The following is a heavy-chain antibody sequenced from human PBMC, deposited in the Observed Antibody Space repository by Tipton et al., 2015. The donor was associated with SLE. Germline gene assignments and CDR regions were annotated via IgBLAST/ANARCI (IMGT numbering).Heavy chain of an antibody. CDR2: IYPADSDA. D-gene: IGHD2-8*01. CDR3: AARGVEATSDTFDI. V-gene: IGHV5-51*03. J-gene: IGHJ3*02. Sequence: VQLVQSGAEVKKPGESLKISCKGSGYSFTSYYIVWVRQMPGKGLEWMGFIYPADSDARYSPSVQGQVTFSADKSISTVYLQWSSLKASDTAMYYCAARGVEATSDTFDIWGQGTMVTVPS. CDR1: GYSFTSYY.